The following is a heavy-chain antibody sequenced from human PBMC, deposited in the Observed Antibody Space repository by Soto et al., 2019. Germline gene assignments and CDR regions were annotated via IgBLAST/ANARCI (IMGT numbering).Heavy chain of an antibody. CDR2: IYYSGST. V-gene: IGHV4-31*03. Sequence: QVQLQESGPGLVKPSQTLSLTCTVSGGSISSGGYYWSWMRQHPGKGLEWIGYIYYSGSTYYNPSFKSRVTISVDTSKNQFSLKLSSVTAADTAVYYCARDDGFNGSGSYLGDFDIWGQGTMVTVSS. CDR1: GGSISSGGYY. J-gene: IGHJ3*02. D-gene: IGHD1-26*01. CDR3: ARDDGFNGSGSYLGDFDI.